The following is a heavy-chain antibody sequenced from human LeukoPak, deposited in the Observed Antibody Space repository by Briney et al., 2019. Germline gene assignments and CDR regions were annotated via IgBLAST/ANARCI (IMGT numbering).Heavy chain of an antibody. Sequence: PGGSLRLSCAASGFSFKTYGMSWVRQAPGKGLEWVSAISASGGSTYYGDSVKGRFTISRDNSQNSLYVQMHSLRAEDTAVYYCAKQYAAAGQFDLWGQGTLVAVSS. D-gene: IGHD6-13*01. CDR1: GFSFKTYG. J-gene: IGHJ4*02. CDR3: AKQYAAAGQFDL. CDR2: ISASGGST. V-gene: IGHV3-23*01.